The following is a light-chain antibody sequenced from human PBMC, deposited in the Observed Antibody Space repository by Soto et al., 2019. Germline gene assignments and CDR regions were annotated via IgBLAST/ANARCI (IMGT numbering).Light chain of an antibody. J-gene: IGLJ1*01. Sequence: QSVLTQPPSASGTPGQRVTISCSGSASNIGSKGVNWYQQFPGTAPKLLIYSSIYRPSGVPARMSASKSGTSASLDISGLKSEDEADYFCAAWDDSLEEYVFGTGTKVTVL. CDR1: ASNIGSKG. V-gene: IGLV1-44*01. CDR3: AAWDDSLEEYV. CDR2: SSI.